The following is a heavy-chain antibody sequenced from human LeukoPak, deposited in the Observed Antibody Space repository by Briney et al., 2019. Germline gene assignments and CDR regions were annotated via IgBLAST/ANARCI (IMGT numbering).Heavy chain of an antibody. CDR3: ARHGSGRYYPAEGRVDY. CDR1: GYTFTGYY. D-gene: IGHD3-10*01. V-gene: IGHV1-2*02. Sequence: ASVKVSCKASGYTFTGYYMHWVRQAPGQGLEWMGWINPNSGGTNYARKFQGRVTMTRDTSTSTVYMELSSLRSEDTAVYYCARHGSGRYYPAEGRVDYWGQGTLVTVSS. CDR2: INPNSGGT. J-gene: IGHJ4*02.